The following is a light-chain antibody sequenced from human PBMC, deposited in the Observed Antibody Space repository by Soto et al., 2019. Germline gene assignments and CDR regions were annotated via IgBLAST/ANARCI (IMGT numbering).Light chain of an antibody. J-gene: IGLJ2*01. Sequence: QSALTQPASVSGSPGQSITISCTGTSSDVGGYNYVSWYQQHPGKAPKLMIYEVINRPSGVSNRFSGSKSGNTASLTISGLQAEDEADYYCRSYTSSSTVAFGGGTKLTVL. CDR2: EVI. CDR3: RSYTSSSTVA. CDR1: SSDVGGYNY. V-gene: IGLV2-14*01.